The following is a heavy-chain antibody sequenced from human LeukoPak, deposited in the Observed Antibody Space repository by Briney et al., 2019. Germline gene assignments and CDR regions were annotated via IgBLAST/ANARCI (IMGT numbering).Heavy chain of an antibody. CDR2: ISGSGGNT. Sequence: PGGSLGLSCAASGFTFSSYAMSWVRQAPGKGLEWVSGISGSGGNTDYADSVRGRFTISRDNSKNTLNLQMNSLRAEDTAVYYCAKDYCGDRYYFDYWGQGTLVTVSS. D-gene: IGHD4-17*01. J-gene: IGHJ4*02. CDR1: GFTFSSYA. CDR3: AKDYCGDRYYFDY. V-gene: IGHV3-23*01.